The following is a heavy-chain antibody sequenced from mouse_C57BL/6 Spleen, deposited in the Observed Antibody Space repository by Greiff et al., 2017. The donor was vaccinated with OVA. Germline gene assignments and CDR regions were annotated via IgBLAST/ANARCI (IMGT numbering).Heavy chain of an antibody. CDR2: IDPSDSYT. CDR3: ARSYGTFAY. CDR1: GYTFTSYW. D-gene: IGHD4-1*01. J-gene: IGHJ3*01. V-gene: IGHV1-69*01. Sequence: QVQLQQPGAELVMPGASVKLSCKASGYTFTSYWMHWVKQRPGQGLEWIGEIDPSDSYTNYNQKFKGKSTLTVDKSSSTAYMQLSSLTSEDTAVYYCARSYGTFAYWGQGTLVTVSA.